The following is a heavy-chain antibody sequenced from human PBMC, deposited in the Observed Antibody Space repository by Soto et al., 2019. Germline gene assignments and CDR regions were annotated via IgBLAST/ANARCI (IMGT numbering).Heavy chain of an antibody. CDR2: IYWDDDQ. CDR3: PHKLDVSSSFQY. J-gene: IGHJ1*01. D-gene: IGHD6-6*01. CDR1: GFSFSVNGVA. Sequence: QITLKESGPTLVKPTQTLTLTCTFSGFSFSVNGVAVGWIRQPPGQALEWLALIYWDDDQRYNPSLKDRLTITKDTSRNPVALTMTNMDPVDTATYYCPHKLDVSSSFQYWGQGTLVTVSS. V-gene: IGHV2-5*02.